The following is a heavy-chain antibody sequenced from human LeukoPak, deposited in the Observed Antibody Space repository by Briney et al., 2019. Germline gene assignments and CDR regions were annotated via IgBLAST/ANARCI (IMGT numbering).Heavy chain of an antibody. V-gene: IGHV3-30*01. Sequence: PGGSLRLSCAASGFTFSSCAMHWVRQAPGKGLEWVAVISYDGSNKYYADSVKGRFTISRDNSKNTLYLQMNSLRAEDTAVYYCARDRRVSGFDPWGQGTLVTVSS. D-gene: IGHD3-10*01. CDR2: ISYDGSNK. J-gene: IGHJ5*02. CDR1: GFTFSSCA. CDR3: ARDRRVSGFDP.